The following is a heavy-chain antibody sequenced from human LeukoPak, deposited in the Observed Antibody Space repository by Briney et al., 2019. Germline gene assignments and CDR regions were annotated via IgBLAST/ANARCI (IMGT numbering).Heavy chain of an antibody. CDR2: ISGSGSGT. J-gene: IGHJ6*03. CDR3: AKMNGYMDV. D-gene: IGHD1-1*01. Sequence: GGSLRLSCTASGFTFSSSAITWVCQAPGKGLEWVSGISGSGSGTYYADFVKGRFTISRDNSKNTMYLEMNSLRAEDTAVYYCAKMNGYMDVWGKGTTVTVSS. CDR1: GFTFSSSA. V-gene: IGHV3-23*01.